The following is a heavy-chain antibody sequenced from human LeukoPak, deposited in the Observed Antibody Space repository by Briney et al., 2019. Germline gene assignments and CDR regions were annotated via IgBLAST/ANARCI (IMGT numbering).Heavy chain of an antibody. J-gene: IGHJ4*02. Sequence: GGSLRLSCASSGFTVSSNYMSWVRQAPGKGLEWVSVIYSGGSTYYADSVKGRFTISRDNSKNTLYLQVNSLRAEDTAVYYCARDVTIFGVVIGDYWGQGTLVTVSS. CDR1: GFTVSSNY. CDR3: ARDVTIFGVVIGDY. CDR2: IYSGGST. D-gene: IGHD3-3*01. V-gene: IGHV3-66*02.